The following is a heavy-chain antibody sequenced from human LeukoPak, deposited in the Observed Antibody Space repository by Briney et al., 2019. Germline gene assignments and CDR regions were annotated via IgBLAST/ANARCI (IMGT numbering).Heavy chain of an antibody. CDR1: GFTFSTYD. CDR3: VRGAEGFDP. J-gene: IGHJ5*02. V-gene: IGHV3-13*01. CDR2: IGTVGDT. Sequence: PGGSLRLSCAASGFTFSTYDMHWVRQATGKGLEWLASIGTVGDTYYLGSVKGRFTISRENDKKSLDIQMNILRAGDTAVYYCVRGAEGFDPWGQGTLVTVSS.